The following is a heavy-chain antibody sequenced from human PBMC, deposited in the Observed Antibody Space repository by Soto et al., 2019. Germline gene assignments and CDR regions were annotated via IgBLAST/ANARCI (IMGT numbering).Heavy chain of an antibody. CDR3: AKDNRVATTIEY. J-gene: IGHJ4*02. CDR2: IWYDGSNK. CDR1: GFTFNSFG. V-gene: IGHV3-33*06. D-gene: IGHD5-12*01. Sequence: QVQLVESGGGVVQPGRSLRLSCAASGFTFNSFGMHWVRQAPGKGLEWVAVIWYDGSNKYYADSVKGRFTVSRDNSKKRLYLQMNSLRAEDRAVYYCAKDNRVATTIEYWGQGSLVTVSS.